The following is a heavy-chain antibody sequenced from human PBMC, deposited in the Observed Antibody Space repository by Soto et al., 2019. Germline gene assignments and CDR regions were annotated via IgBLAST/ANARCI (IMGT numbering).Heavy chain of an antibody. Sequence: SETLSLTCTVSGGSISSYYWSWIRQPPGKGLEWIGYIYYSGSTNYNPSLKSRVTISVDTSKNQFSLKLSSVTAADTAVYYCARALNYYDSSGRLYFDYWGQGTVGNVS. V-gene: IGHV4-59*01. J-gene: IGHJ4*02. D-gene: IGHD3-22*01. CDR2: IYYSGST. CDR3: ARALNYYDSSGRLYFDY. CDR1: GGSISSYY.